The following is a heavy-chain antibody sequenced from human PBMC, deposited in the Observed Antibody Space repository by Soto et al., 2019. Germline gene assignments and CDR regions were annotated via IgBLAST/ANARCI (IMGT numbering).Heavy chain of an antibody. CDR1: GFTFSTYA. CDR2: ISGRDEST. CDR3: AKDRLSGSYHRYFDS. Sequence: GGSLRLSCAASGFTFSTYAMSWVRQAPGKGLEWVTAISGRDESTYYADSVKGRFTVSRDNSKNTLYLQMSSLRAEDTAVNYCAKDRLSGSYHRYFDSWGQGTLVTVSS. D-gene: IGHD1-26*01. V-gene: IGHV3-23*01. J-gene: IGHJ4*02.